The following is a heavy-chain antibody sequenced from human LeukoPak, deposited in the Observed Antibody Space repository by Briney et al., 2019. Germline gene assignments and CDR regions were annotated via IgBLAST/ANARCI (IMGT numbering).Heavy chain of an antibody. CDR3: ARGVEPLAANTLAY. CDR2: LYSDGNT. V-gene: IGHV3-53*01. CDR1: GFTVITND. Sequence: GGSLRLSCAASGFTVITNDMTCVRQAPGKGLKWVSVLYSDGNTKYSDSVQGRFTISRDNSKNTLYLEMNSLSPDDTAVYYCARGVEPLAANTLAYWGQGTLVTVSS. J-gene: IGHJ4*02. D-gene: IGHD1-14*01.